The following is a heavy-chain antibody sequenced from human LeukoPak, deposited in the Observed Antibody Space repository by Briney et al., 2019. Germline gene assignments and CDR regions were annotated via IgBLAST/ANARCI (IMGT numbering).Heavy chain of an antibody. D-gene: IGHD1-14*01. CDR3: ARSNQRPPYYYYMDV. CDR2: IIPIFGTA. V-gene: IGHV1-69*05. CDR1: GGTVTSYA. Sequence: ASVKVSCKASGGTVTSYAISWVRQAPGQGVEWRGGIIPIFGTANYAQKFQGRVTITTDESTSTAYMELSSLRSEDTAVYYCARSNQRPPYYYYMDVWGKGTTVTVSS. J-gene: IGHJ6*03.